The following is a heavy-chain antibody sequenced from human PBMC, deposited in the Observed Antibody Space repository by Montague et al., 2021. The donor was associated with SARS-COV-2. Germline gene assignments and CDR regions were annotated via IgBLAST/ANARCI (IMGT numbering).Heavy chain of an antibody. D-gene: IGHD2-2*01. V-gene: IGHV4-59*08. CDR1: GGSISRSY. CDR3: ARHMSDCSKDICHTYYYYGWDV. Sequence: SETLSLTCTVSGGSISRSYWSWIRQPPGKGLEWIGYIYYTGSTDYNPSLKIRVTISVCTSKNQLSLKLISVTAADTAVDFCARHMSDCSKDICHTYYYYGWDVWGQGTTVTVSS. J-gene: IGHJ6*02. CDR2: IYYTGST.